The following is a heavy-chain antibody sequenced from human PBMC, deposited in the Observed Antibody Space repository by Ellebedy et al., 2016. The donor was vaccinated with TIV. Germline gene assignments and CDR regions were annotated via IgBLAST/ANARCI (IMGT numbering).Heavy chain of an antibody. D-gene: IGHD6-6*01. Sequence: MPSETLSLTCSVSGDSIISYYWSWIRQPAGKGLEWIGRIYTNGSTNYNPSLNSRVTMSVDTSKNQFSLQVNSVTAADTAVYYCARAVPDRPPDYWGQGTLVTVSS. J-gene: IGHJ4*02. CDR1: GDSIISYY. CDR3: ARAVPDRPPDY. CDR2: IYTNGST. V-gene: IGHV4-4*07.